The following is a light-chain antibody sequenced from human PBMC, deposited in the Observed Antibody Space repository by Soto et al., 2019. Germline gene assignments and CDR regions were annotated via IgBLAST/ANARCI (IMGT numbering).Light chain of an antibody. CDR3: HQYDSSPLT. CDR2: GAS. J-gene: IGKJ4*01. CDR1: QSVSSSY. Sequence: EIVLTQSPGTLSLSPGERATLSCRASQSVSSSYLAWYQQKPGQAPRLLIYGASSRATCIPDRFSGSGSGTDFTLTISRLEPDDFAVYYCHQYDSSPLTFGGGTKVEIK. V-gene: IGKV3-20*01.